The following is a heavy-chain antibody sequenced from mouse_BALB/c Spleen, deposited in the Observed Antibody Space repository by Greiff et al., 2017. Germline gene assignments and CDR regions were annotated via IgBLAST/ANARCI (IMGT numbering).Heavy chain of an antibody. CDR2: ISYSGST. J-gene: IGHJ2*01. V-gene: IGHV3-2*02. Sequence: DVKLVESGPGLVKPSQSLSLTCTVTGYSITSDYAWNWIRQFPGNKLEWMGYISYSGSTSYNPSLKSRISITRDTSKNQFFLQLNSVTTEDTATYYCALYYGNRGYYFDYWGQGTTLTVSS. CDR3: ALYYGNRGYYFDY. CDR1: GYSITSDYA. D-gene: IGHD2-1*01.